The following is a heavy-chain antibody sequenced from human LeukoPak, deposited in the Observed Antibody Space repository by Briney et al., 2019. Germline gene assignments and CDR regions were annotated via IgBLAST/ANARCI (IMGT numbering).Heavy chain of an antibody. V-gene: IGHV1-69*04. Sequence: ASVKVSCKASGPTFSSYAISWVRQAPGQGLEWMGRIIPILGVANYAQKFQGRVTITADKSTSTAYMELSSMRSEDTAVYYCARDLIGGICGRDYYGMDVWGQGTTVTVSS. J-gene: IGHJ6*02. CDR1: GPTFSSYA. CDR2: IIPILGVA. CDR3: ARDLIGGICGRDYYGMDV. D-gene: IGHD2-15*01.